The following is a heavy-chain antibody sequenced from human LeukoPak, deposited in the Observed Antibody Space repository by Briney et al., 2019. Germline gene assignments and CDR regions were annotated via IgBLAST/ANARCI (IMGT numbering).Heavy chain of an antibody. Sequence: SETLSLTCTVSVDSINSGAYYWSWIRQPAGKGLEWMGRIYSNGNTNYKPSLKSRVTISLDTYKRQFSLQLTSVTAADTAMYYYARDSVSWFGFDSWGQGTLVTVSS. CDR1: VDSINSGAYY. J-gene: IGHJ5*01. CDR2: IYSNGNT. V-gene: IGHV4-61*02. D-gene: IGHD3-10*01. CDR3: ARDSVSWFGFDS.